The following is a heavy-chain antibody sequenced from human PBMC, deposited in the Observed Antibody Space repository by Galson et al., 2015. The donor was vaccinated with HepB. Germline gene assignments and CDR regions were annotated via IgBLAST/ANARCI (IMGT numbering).Heavy chain of an antibody. CDR2: ISAYNGNT. D-gene: IGHD1-26*01. CDR3: ASQWELLGSFDY. V-gene: IGHV1-18*01. J-gene: IGHJ4*02. Sequence: SVKLSCKASGYTFTSYAISWVRQAPGQGLEWMGWISAYNGNTNYAQKLQGRVNMTTDTSTSTAYMELRSLRSDDTAVYYCASQWELLGSFDYWGQGTLVTVSS. CDR1: GYTFTSYA.